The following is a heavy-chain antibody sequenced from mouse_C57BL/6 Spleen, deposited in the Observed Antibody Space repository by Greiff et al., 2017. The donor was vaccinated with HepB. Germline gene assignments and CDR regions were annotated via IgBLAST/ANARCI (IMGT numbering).Heavy chain of an antibody. D-gene: IGHD1-1*01. V-gene: IGHV1-80*01. CDR3: AREGSSPYYFDY. CDR2: IYPGDGDT. CDR1: GYAFSSYW. Sequence: VQLQQSGAELVKPGASVKISCKASGYAFSSYWMNWVKQRPGKGLEWIGQIYPGDGDTNYNGKFKGKATLTADKSSSTAYMQLSSLTSEDSAVYFCAREGSSPYYFDYWGQGTTLTVSA. J-gene: IGHJ2*01.